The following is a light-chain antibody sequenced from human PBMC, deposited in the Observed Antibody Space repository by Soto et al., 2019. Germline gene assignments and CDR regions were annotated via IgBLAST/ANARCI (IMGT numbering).Light chain of an antibody. CDR1: QILVHSDGNTY. CDR3: MQVTQFPYT. Sequence: DIVMTQTPLSSPVTLGQPASISCRSSQILVHSDGNTYLSWLQQRPGQPPRLLIYNIFNRFSGVPDRFSASGAGTDFTLKISRVEAEDVVVYYCMQVTQFPYTFGQGTKLEIK. J-gene: IGKJ2*01. V-gene: IGKV2-24*01. CDR2: NIF.